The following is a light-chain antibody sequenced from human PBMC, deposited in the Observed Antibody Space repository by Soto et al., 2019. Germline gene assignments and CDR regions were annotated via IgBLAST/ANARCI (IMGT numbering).Light chain of an antibody. CDR2: GAS. V-gene: IGKV3-15*01. J-gene: IGKJ4*01. CDR1: QSVSSN. CDR3: QQYKNWTLT. Sequence: EIVMTQSPATLSVSPGERATLSCRASQSVSSNLAWYQQKPGQAPRLLIYGASTRATGFPARFSGSGSGTEFTLTISSLQSEDFAVYYCQQYKNWTLTFGGGTRVEIK.